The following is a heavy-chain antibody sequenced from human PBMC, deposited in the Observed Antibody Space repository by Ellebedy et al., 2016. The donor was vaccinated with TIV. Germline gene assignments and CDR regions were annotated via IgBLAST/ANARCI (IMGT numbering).Heavy chain of an antibody. V-gene: IGHV3-74*03. CDR1: GFTFSSYW. Sequence: GGSLRLXCAASGFTFSSYWMHWVRQAPGKGLVWVSRISSEGSTTTYADSARGRFTISRDNAKSTLYLQMNSLRAEDTAVYYCARGDGSSGWYFDYWGQGTLVTVSS. J-gene: IGHJ4*02. CDR2: ISSEGSTT. CDR3: ARGDGSSGWYFDY. D-gene: IGHD6-19*01.